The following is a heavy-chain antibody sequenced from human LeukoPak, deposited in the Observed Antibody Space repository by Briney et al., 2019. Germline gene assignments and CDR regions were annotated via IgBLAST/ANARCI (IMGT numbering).Heavy chain of an antibody. D-gene: IGHD5-12*01. CDR1: GGTFSSYA. J-gene: IGHJ4*02. V-gene: IGHV1-69*01. Sequence: SVKVSCKASGGTFSSYAISWVRQAPGQGLGWMGGIIPIFGTANYAQKFQGRVTITADESTSTAYMELSSLRSEDTAVYYCAIFSVGGVPRGYSGYDGGRFDYWGQGTLVTVSS. CDR3: AIFSVGGVPRGYSGYDGGRFDY. CDR2: IIPIFGTA.